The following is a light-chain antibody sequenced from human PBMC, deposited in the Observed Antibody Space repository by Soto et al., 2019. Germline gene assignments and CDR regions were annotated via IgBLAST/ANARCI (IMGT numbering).Light chain of an antibody. J-gene: IGKJ1*01. Sequence: DIQMTQSPSTLSASVGDRVTITCRGSQSISGWLAWYQQKPGKAPKLLIYDVSSLESGVPSRFSGSGSGTDFTLAISSLQPDDFATYYCQQYNSYPWTFGQGTKVEIK. CDR1: QSISGW. V-gene: IGKV1-5*01. CDR2: DVS. CDR3: QQYNSYPWT.